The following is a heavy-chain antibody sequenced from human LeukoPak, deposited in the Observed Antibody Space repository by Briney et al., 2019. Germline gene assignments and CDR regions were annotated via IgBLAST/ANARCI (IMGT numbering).Heavy chain of an antibody. CDR3: ARGRYDSSWSRFDY. V-gene: IGHV4-59*01. CDR1: RGSLSSDY. Sequence: SETLSLTCTVSRGSLSSDYWSWIRPPPGKGREWIGYIYYSGSTNYNLPRKSRVTISADTSKNQFSLKLSSVTAADTAVYYCARGRYDSSWSRFDYWGQGTLVTVSS. D-gene: IGHD6-13*01. CDR2: IYYSGST. J-gene: IGHJ4*02.